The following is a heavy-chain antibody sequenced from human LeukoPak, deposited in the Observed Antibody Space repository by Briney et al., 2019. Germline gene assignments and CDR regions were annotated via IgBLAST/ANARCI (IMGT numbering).Heavy chain of an antibody. D-gene: IGHD5-18*01. CDR1: GYTFTGYY. CDR3: ASSSQYSYGYGELDY. Sequence: ASVKVSCKASGYTFTGYYMHWVRQAPGQGLEWMGWINPNSGGTNYAQKFQGRVTMTRDTSISTACMELSRLRSEDTAVYYCASSSQYSYGYGELDYWGQGTLVTVSS. V-gene: IGHV1-2*02. J-gene: IGHJ4*02. CDR2: INPNSGGT.